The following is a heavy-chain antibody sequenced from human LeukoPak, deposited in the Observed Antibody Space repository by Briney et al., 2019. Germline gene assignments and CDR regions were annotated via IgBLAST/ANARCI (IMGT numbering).Heavy chain of an antibody. CDR1: GFTFSSYW. Sequence: GGSLRLSCAASGFTFSSYWMSWVRQAPGKGLEWVANIKQDGSEEYYVDSVKGRFTISRDNAKNSLYLQMNSLRAEDTAVYYCARDQEVIVATIDGNYFDYWGQGTLVTVSS. V-gene: IGHV3-7*01. D-gene: IGHD5-12*01. J-gene: IGHJ4*02. CDR2: IKQDGSEE. CDR3: ARDQEVIVATIDGNYFDY.